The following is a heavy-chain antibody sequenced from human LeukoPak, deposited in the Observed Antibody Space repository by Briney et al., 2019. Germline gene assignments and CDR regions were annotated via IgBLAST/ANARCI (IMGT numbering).Heavy chain of an antibody. Sequence: PGGSLRLSCAASGFIFSDYTMRWVRQAPGKGLEWVSSVSPSGDSTYYADFVKGRFTISRDNPKNTLYRQLNSLRAEDTGVYYCARVAATSYFHFWRQGTLVTVSS. CDR2: VSPSGDST. CDR1: GFIFSDYT. V-gene: IGHV3-23*01. D-gene: IGHD2-15*01. J-gene: IGHJ4*02. CDR3: ARVAATSYFHF.